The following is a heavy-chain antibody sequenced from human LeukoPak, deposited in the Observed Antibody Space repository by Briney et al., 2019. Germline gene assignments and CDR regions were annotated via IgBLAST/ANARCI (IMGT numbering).Heavy chain of an antibody. CDR2: ISGSGGST. V-gene: IGHV3-23*01. CDR3: AKSVYAIPFDY. Sequence: PSETLSLTCTVSGGSISSYYWSWIRQPPGKGLEWVSAISGSGGSTYYADSVKGRFTIFRDNSKNTLYLQMNSLRAEDTAVYYCAKSVYAIPFDYWGQGTLVTVSS. J-gene: IGHJ4*02. D-gene: IGHD2-8*01. CDR1: GGSISSYY.